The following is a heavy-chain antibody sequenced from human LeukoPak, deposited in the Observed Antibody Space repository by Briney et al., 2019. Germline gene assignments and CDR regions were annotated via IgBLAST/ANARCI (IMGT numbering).Heavy chain of an antibody. D-gene: IGHD2-15*01. CDR1: GFTFNSYA. Sequence: GGSLRLSCAASGFTFNSYAMYWVRQAPGKGLEWISGIFGSGGSPHYADSVKGRFTISRDNSQEIVYLRLDSLRVEDTALYYCGKTTVGYSSGRYPGWPVDYWGQGALVTVSS. CDR3: GKTTVGYSSGRYPGWPVDY. CDR2: IFGSGGSP. J-gene: IGHJ4*02. V-gene: IGHV3-23*01.